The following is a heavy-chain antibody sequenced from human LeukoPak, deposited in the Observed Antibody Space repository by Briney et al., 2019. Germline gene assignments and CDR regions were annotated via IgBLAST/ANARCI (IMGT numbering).Heavy chain of an antibody. CDR1: DGSISTYF. Sequence: KPSEILSLTCTVSDGSISTYFWNWIRQPPGRGLEWIGHVFYDGSTNLNPSLKSRVTISVDTSKNQFSLKLRSVTAADTAVYYCARRPRAEPDTSPDNWFDPWGQGTLVTVSS. D-gene: IGHD1-14*01. V-gene: IGHV4-59*08. CDR3: ARRPRAEPDTSPDNWFDP. CDR2: VFYDGST. J-gene: IGHJ5*02.